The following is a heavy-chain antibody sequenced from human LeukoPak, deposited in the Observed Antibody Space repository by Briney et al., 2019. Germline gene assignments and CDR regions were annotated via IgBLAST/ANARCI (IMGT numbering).Heavy chain of an antibody. CDR2: INPNSGGT. J-gene: IGHJ6*02. V-gene: IGHV1-2*02. D-gene: IGHD2-8*01. CDR3: ATGPLIYYYYGMDV. Sequence: ASVKVSCKASGYTFTGYYMHWVRQAPGQGLAWMGWINPNSGGTNYAQKFQGRVTMTRDTSISTAYMELSRLRSDDTAVYYCATGPLIYYYYGMDVWGQGTTVTVSS. CDR1: GYTFTGYY.